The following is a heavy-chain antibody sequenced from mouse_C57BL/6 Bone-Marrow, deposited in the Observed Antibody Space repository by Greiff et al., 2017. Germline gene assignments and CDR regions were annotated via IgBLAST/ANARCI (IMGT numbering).Heavy chain of an antibody. D-gene: IGHD1-1*01. V-gene: IGHV1-64*01. CDR1: GYTFPSYW. J-gene: IGHJ2*01. CDR3: ARGPYYYGPFDY. Sequence: QVQLQQPGAELVKPGASVKLSCKASGYTFPSYWMHWVKQRPGQGLEWIGMIHPNSGSTNYNEKFKSKATLTVDKSSSTAYMQLSSLTSEDSAVYYCARGPYYYGPFDYWGQGTTLTVSS. CDR2: IHPNSGST.